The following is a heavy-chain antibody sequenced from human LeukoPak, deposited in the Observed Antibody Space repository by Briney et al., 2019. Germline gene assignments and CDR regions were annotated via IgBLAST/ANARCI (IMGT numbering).Heavy chain of an antibody. CDR3: AKDKWLVRLLLDY. J-gene: IGHJ4*02. V-gene: IGHV3-23*01. D-gene: IGHD6-19*01. Sequence: GGSLRLSCAASGFTFSSYAMSWVRQAPGKGLEWVSAISGGGGSTYYADSVKGRFTISRDNSKNTLYLQMNSLRAEDTAVYYCAKDKWLVRLLLDYWGQGTLVTVSS. CDR1: GFTFSSYA. CDR2: ISGGGGST.